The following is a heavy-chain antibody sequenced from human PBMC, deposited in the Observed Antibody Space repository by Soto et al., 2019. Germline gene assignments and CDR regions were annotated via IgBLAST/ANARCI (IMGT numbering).Heavy chain of an antibody. V-gene: IGHV3-48*02. CDR2: ISGSGGTI. J-gene: IGHJ4*02. Sequence: GGSLRLSCAASGFTFTTYIMAWVRQAPGKGLEWISYISGSGGTIHYADSVKGRFTISRDNAKSSVFLQMNGLRDEDTAVYYCVRVKGILLAEAYCDSWGRGALVTVSS. CDR3: VRVKGILLAEAYCDS. CDR1: GFTFTTYI. D-gene: IGHD1-1*01.